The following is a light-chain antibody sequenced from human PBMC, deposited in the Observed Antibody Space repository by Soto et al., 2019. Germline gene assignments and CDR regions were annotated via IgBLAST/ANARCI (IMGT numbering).Light chain of an antibody. CDR2: EVN. Sequence: QSALTQPPSASGSPGQSVTISCTGTSSDLGDYDYVSWYQQHPGKAPKLLIYEVNKRPSGVPDRFSGSKSGNTASLTVTGLQAEDEAAYYCSSYAGSNNLIFGGGTKLTVL. CDR1: SSDLGDYDY. J-gene: IGLJ2*01. CDR3: SSYAGSNNLI. V-gene: IGLV2-8*01.